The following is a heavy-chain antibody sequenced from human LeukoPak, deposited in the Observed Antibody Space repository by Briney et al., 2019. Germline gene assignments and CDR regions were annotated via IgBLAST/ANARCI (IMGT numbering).Heavy chain of an antibody. D-gene: IGHD6-19*01. CDR1: GFTFSSYS. J-gene: IGHJ4*02. V-gene: IGHV3-23*01. Sequence: GGSLRLSCAASGFTFSSYSMNWVRQAPGKGLEWVSAISGSGGSTYYADSVKGRFTISRDNSKNTLYLQMNSLRAEDTAVYYCAKGLGSGWYWGFDYWGQGTLVTVSS. CDR3: AKGLGSGWYWGFDY. CDR2: ISGSGGST.